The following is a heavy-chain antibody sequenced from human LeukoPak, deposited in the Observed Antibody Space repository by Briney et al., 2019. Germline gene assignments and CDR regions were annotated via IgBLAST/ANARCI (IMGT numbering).Heavy chain of an antibody. V-gene: IGHV4-4*07. CDR1: GGSVGSFSIYY. Sequence: SETLSLTCSVSGGSVGSFSIYYWSWVRQPAGKGLEWFGRIYTGGSTSTSYNPSLKSRVSISVDKSKNHFSLTLRSVTAADTAVYYCAVYNYDTSGSDYWGQGTRVTVSS. CDR2: IYTGGST. D-gene: IGHD3-22*01. CDR3: AVYNYDTSGSDY. J-gene: IGHJ4*02.